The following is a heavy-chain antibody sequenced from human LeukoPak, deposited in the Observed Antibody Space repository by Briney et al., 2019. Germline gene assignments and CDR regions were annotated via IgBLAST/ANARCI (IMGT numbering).Heavy chain of an antibody. CDR2: ISSSSSYI. CDR1: GFTFSSYS. CDR3: TRSIGYYYGWALDI. J-gene: IGHJ3*02. V-gene: IGHV3-21*01. Sequence: GGSLRLSCAASGFTFSSYSMNWVRQAPGKGLEWVSSISSSSSYIYYADSVKGRFTISRDNAKNSLYLQMNSLRAEDTAVYYCTRSIGYYYGWALDIWGQGTMVTVSS. D-gene: IGHD3-22*01.